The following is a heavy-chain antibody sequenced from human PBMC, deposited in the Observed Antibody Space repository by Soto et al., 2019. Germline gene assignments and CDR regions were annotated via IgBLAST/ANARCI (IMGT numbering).Heavy chain of an antibody. CDR2: ISYDGSNK. V-gene: IGHV3-30-3*01. CDR1: GFTFSSYA. D-gene: IGHD1-26*01. J-gene: IGHJ1*01. CDR3: ARAYEGATEYFQH. Sequence: QVQLVESGGGVVQPGRSLRLSCAASGFTFSSYAMHWVRQAPGKGLEWVAVISYDGSNKYYADSVNGRFTISRDNSKNTLYLQMNSLRAEDTAVYYCARAYEGATEYFQHWGQGALVIVSS.